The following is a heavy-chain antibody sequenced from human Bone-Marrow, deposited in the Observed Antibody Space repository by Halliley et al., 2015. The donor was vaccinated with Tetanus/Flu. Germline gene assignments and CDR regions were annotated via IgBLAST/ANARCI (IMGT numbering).Heavy chain of an antibody. CDR1: GGSVSSTFYY. CDR2: VFHNGRT. CDR3: ARGGSSFDY. V-gene: IGHV4-39*01. J-gene: IGHJ4*02. Sequence: TLSLTCTVSGGSVSSTFYYWGWIRQPPGKGLEWIGTVFHNGRTYYNSSLKSRVTMSVDTSNNQFSVNLTSVTAADTAVYYCARGGSSFDYWGQGALVTVSS. D-gene: IGHD2-15*01.